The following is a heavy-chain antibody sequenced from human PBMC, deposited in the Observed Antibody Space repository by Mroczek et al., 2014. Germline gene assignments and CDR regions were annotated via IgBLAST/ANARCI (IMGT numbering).Heavy chain of an antibody. CDR2: ISSSSSTI. J-gene: IGHJ6*02. D-gene: IGHD3-3*01. Sequence: VQLQESGEAWYSLGGSLRLSCAASGFTFSSYSMNWVRQAPGKGLEWVSYISSSSSTIYYADSVKGRFTISRDNAKNSLYLQMNSLRAEDTAVYYCARLTSITIFGVVIPQTDYYYYGMDVWGQGTTVTVSS. V-gene: IGHV3-48*01. CDR1: GFTFSSYS. CDR3: ARLTSITIFGVVIPQTDYYYYGMDV.